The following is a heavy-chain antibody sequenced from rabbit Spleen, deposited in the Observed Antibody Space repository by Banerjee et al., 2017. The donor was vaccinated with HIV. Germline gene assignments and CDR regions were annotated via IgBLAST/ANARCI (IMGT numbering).Heavy chain of an antibody. D-gene: IGHD1-1*01. CDR2: IYAGSSGST. J-gene: IGHJ6*01. Sequence: QSLEESGGDLVKPGASLTLTCTASGFSFSSSDYIYWVRQAPGKGLEWIACIYAGSSGSTYYASWTKGRFTISKTSSTTVTLQLSSLTAADTATYFCARDTSSSFSSYGMDLWGPGTLVTVS. CDR3: ARDTSSSFSSYGMDL. CDR1: GFSFSSSDY. V-gene: IGHV1S40*01.